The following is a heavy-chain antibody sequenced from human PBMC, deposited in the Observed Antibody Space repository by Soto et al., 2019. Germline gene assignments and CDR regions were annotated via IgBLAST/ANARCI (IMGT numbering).Heavy chain of an antibody. V-gene: IGHV3-21*01. CDR1: GFTFSSYS. D-gene: IGHD1-7*01. J-gene: IGHJ4*02. CDR2: ISSSSSYI. Sequence: EVQLVESGGGLVKPGGSLRLSCAASGFTFSSYSMNWVRQAPGKGLEWVSSISSSSSYIYYADSVKGRFTISRDNAKNSLYLQMNSLRAEDTAVYYCAREGDNWNYKGDYWGQGTLVTVSS. CDR3: AREGDNWNYKGDY.